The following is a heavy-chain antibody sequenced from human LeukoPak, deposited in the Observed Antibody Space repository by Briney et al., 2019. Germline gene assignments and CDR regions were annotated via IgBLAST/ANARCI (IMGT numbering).Heavy chain of an antibody. J-gene: IGHJ6*02. Sequence: ASVKVSCKASGGTFSSYAISWVRQAPGPGLEWMGRIIPIFRIANYAQKFQGRVTITADKSTSTAYMELSSLRSEDTAVYYCARDLTRDGYNHDIRYGMDVWGQGTTVTVSS. CDR1: GGTFSSYA. CDR2: IIPIFRIA. D-gene: IGHD5-24*01. CDR3: ARDLTRDGYNHDIRYGMDV. V-gene: IGHV1-69*04.